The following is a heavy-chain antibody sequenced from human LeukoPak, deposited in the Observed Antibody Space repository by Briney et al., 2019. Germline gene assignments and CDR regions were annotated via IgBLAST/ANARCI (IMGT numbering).Heavy chain of an antibody. J-gene: IGHJ3*02. CDR1: GFTVSSNY. Sequence: GGSLRLSCAASGFTVSSNYMSWVRQAPGKGLEWVSVIYSGGSTYYADSVKGRFTISRDNSKNTLYLQMNSLRAEDTAVYYCARVHGSGSYTAFDIWGQGTMVTVSS. D-gene: IGHD3-10*01. CDR2: IYSGGST. CDR3: ARVHGSGSYTAFDI. V-gene: IGHV3-66*01.